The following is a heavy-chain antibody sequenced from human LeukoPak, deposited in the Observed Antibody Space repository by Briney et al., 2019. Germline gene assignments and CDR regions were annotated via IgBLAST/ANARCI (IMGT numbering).Heavy chain of an antibody. CDR1: GYSFTTYW. J-gene: IGHJ4*02. CDR2: IYPGDSDT. Sequence: GESLKISCKNSGYSFTTYWIGWVRQMPGKGLEWMGIIYPGDSDTRYSPSFQGQVTISADKSISTAYLQWSSLKASDTAMYYCARYNWNYVVDYWGQGTLVTVSS. V-gene: IGHV5-51*01. CDR3: ARYNWNYVVDY. D-gene: IGHD1-7*01.